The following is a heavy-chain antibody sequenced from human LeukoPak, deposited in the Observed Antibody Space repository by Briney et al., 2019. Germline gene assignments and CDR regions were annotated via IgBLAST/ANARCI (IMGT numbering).Heavy chain of an antibody. CDR1: GFTFSSYS. V-gene: IGHV3-21*01. Sequence: GGSLRLSCAASGFTFSSYSMNWVRQAPGKGLEWVSSISSSSSYIYYADSVKGRFTISRDNAKNSLYLQMNSLRAEDTAVYYCARDRRSGSYSHYGMDVRGQGTTVTVSS. D-gene: IGHD1-26*01. CDR2: ISSSSSYI. J-gene: IGHJ6*02. CDR3: ARDRRSGSYSHYGMDV.